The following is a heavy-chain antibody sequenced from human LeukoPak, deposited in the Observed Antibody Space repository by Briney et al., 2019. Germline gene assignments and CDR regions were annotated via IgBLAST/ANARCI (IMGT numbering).Heavy chain of an antibody. V-gene: IGHV3-30*18. Sequence: PGGSLRLSCAASGFTFSSYGMHWVRQAPGKGLEWVAVILYDGSNKYYADSVKGRFTISRDNSKNTLYLQMNSLRAEDTAVYYCAKDDYDILTGYSFDYWGQGTLVTVSS. D-gene: IGHD3-9*01. J-gene: IGHJ4*02. CDR2: ILYDGSNK. CDR3: AKDDYDILTGYSFDY. CDR1: GFTFSSYG.